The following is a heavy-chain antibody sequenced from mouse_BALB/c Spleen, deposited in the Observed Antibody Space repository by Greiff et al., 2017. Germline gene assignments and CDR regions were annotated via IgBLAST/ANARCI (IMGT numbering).Heavy chain of an antibody. J-gene: IGHJ1*01. D-gene: IGHD1-1*01. V-gene: IGHV5-12-2*01. CDR1: GFTFSSYT. CDR2: ISNGGGST. Sequence: DVQLVESGGGLVQPGGSLKLSCAASGFTFSSYTMSWVRQTPEKRLEWVAYISNGGGSTYYPDTVKGRFTISRDNAKNTLYLQMSSLKSEDTAMYYCARYYGKDWYFDVWGAGTTVTVSS. CDR3: ARYYGKDWYFDV.